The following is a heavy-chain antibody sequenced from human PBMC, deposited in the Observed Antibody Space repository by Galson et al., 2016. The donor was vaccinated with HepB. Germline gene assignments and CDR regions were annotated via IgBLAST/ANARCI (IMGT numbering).Heavy chain of an antibody. D-gene: IGHD2/OR15-2a*01. J-gene: IGHJ4*02. V-gene: IGHV1-18*01. CDR1: GYIFTSFG. CDR3: VKDFYSVMPTLERD. Sequence: SVKVSCKASGYIFTSFGISWVRQAPGQGLEWMGWIRVYNGETHYAEKAQGRLTMTTDTSTSTVYLELRSVRSDDTAVYYCVKDFYSVMPTLERDWGQGTLVTVSS. CDR2: IRVYNGET.